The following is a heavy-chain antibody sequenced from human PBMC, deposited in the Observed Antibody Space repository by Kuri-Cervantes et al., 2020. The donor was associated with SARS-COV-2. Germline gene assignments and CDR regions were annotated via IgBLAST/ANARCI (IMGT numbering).Heavy chain of an antibody. CDR1: GFTFSSYS. CDR2: ISSSSSYI. CDR3: ANLLRYCSGGSYYSFVSAFDI. J-gene: IGHJ3*02. D-gene: IGHD2-15*01. Sequence: GESLKISCAASGFTFSSYSMNWVRQAPGKGLEWVSSISSSSSYIYYADSVKGRFTISRGNAKNSLYLQMNSLRAEDTAVYYCANLLRYCSGGSYYSFVSAFDIWGQGTMVTVSS. V-gene: IGHV3-21*01.